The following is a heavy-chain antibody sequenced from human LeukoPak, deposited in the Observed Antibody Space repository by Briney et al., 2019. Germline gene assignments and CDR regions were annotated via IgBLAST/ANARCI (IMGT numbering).Heavy chain of an antibody. CDR1: GYTFTSYY. CDR2: INPSGGST. J-gene: IGHJ5*02. CDR3: ARGGVRFLEWLPVNWFDPVDTNWFDP. Sequence: GASVKVSCKASGYTFTSYYMHWVRQAPGQGLEWMGIINPSGGSTSYAQKFQGRVTMTRDMSASTVYMELSSLRSEDTAVYYCARGGVRFLEWLPVNWFDPVDTNWFDPWGQGTLVTVSS. D-gene: IGHD3-3*01. V-gene: IGHV1-46*01.